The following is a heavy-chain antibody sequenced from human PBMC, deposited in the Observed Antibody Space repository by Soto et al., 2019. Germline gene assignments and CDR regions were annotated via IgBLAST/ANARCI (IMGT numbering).Heavy chain of an antibody. D-gene: IGHD1-26*01. Sequence: QVQLRESGPGLVKPSETLSLTCTVSGGSMSRYFWSWIRQPPGKGLEWIGYIYYSGTTNYNPSLKSRVPTALDTSKNQFSLNVGSLTAADTAFYYCARGRGGTYDAFDIWGPGTLVTVSS. CDR2: IYYSGTT. CDR3: ARGRGGTYDAFDI. CDR1: GGSMSRYF. V-gene: IGHV4-59*01. J-gene: IGHJ3*02.